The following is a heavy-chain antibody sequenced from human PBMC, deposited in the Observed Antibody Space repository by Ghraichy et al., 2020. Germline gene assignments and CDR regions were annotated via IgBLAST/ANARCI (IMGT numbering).Heavy chain of an antibody. CDR1: GYTFTSYA. CDR3: ARQYSSGWPCGY. CDR2: INAGNGNT. V-gene: IGHV1-3*01. J-gene: IGHJ4*02. D-gene: IGHD6-19*01. Sequence: ASVKVSCKASGYTFTSYAMHWVRQAPGQRLEWMGWINAGNGNTKYSQKFQGRVTITRDTSASIAYMELSSLRSEDTAVYYCARQYSSGWPCGYWGQGTLVTVSS.